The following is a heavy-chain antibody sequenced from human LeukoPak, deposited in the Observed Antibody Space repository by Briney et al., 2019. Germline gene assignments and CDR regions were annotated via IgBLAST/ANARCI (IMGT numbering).Heavy chain of an antibody. CDR2: IRFDGTSK. J-gene: IGHJ6*03. CDR1: GFDFSGYG. D-gene: IGHD3-3*01. CDR3: AKTSLDASGHYYYMDV. Sequence: PGGSLRLSCAASGFDFSGYGMHWVRQAPGKGLEWVAFIRFDGTSKYYADSVKGRFTISRDNSQNTVSLQVNNLRTEDTALYYCAKTSLDASGHYYYMDVWGKGTTVTVSS. V-gene: IGHV3-30*02.